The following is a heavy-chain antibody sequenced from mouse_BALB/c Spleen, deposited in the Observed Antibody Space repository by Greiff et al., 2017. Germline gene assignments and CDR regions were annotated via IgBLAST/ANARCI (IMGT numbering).Heavy chain of an antibody. CDR1: GFSLTSYG. V-gene: IGHV2-5-1*01. CDR2: IWRGGST. D-gene: IGHD1-1*01. Sequence: VQLQESGPSLVQPSQSLSITCTVSGFSLTSYGVHWVRQSPGKGLEWLGVIWRGGSTDYNAAFMSRLSITKDNSKSQVFFKMNSLQADDTAIYYCAKQFITTVVATDGDAMDYWGQGTSVTVSS. J-gene: IGHJ4*01. CDR3: AKQFITTVVATDGDAMDY.